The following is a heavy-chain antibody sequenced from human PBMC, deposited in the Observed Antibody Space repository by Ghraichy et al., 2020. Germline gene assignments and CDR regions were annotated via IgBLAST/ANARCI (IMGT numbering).Heavy chain of an antibody. V-gene: IGHV3-74*01. CDR3: ASPELDY. CDR1: GFTFSKFW. CDR2: INSAGTGT. J-gene: IGHJ4*02. Sequence: ETLSLTCAASGFTFSKFWMHWVRQGPGKGLVWVSRINSAGTGTSYADSVKGRFTISRDNAKNTVYLQMNSLRAEDTAVYYCASPELDYWGQGILVTVSS.